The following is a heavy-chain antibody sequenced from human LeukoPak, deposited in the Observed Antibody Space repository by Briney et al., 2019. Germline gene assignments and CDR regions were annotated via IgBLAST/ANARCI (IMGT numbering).Heavy chain of an antibody. CDR3: ARQGDYDNSGYLARYYFDY. V-gene: IGHV4-4*07. CDR1: GGSISGYY. D-gene: IGHD3-22*01. Sequence: PSETLSLTCTVSGGSISGYYWSWIRQPAGKGLEWIGRIYSSGSTNYNPSLKSRVTISVDASKNQFSLKLTSVTAADTAVYYCARQGDYDNSGYLARYYFDYWGQGTLVTVSS. CDR2: IYSSGST. J-gene: IGHJ4*02.